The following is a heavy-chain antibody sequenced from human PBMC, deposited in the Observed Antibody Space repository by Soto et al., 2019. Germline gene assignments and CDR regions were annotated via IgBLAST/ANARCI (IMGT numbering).Heavy chain of an antibody. CDR1: GYTFTSYG. Sequence: QVQLVQSGADVKKPGASVKVSCKASGYTFTSYGISWVRQAPGQGLEWMGWISAYNGNTNYAQKLQGRVTMTTDTSTSTAYIELRSLRSDDTAVYYCAGDDLLDYGGNPDFDYWGQGTLVTVSS. J-gene: IGHJ4*02. CDR2: ISAYNGNT. D-gene: IGHD4-17*01. V-gene: IGHV1-18*01. CDR3: AGDDLLDYGGNPDFDY.